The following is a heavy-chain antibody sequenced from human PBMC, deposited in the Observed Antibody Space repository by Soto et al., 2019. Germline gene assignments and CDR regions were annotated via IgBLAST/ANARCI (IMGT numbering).Heavy chain of an antibody. CDR2: IIPIFGTA. V-gene: IGHV1-69*01. J-gene: IGHJ6*02. CDR3: ASEKSIARRDGMDV. CDR1: GGTFSSYA. Sequence: QVQLVQSGVEVKKPGSSVMVSCKASGGTFSSYAISWVRQAPGQGLEWMGGIIPIFGTANYAQKFQGRVTITADESTSTAYMELSSLRSEDTAVYYCASEKSIARRDGMDVWGQGTTVTVSS. D-gene: IGHD6-6*01.